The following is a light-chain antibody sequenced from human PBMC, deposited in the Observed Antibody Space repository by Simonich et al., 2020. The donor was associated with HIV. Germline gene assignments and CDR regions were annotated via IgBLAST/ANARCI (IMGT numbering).Light chain of an antibody. CDR1: QSISNY. CDR2: AAS. J-gene: IGKJ2*01. Sequence: DIQMTQSTSSLSASVGDRVTITCRTSQSISNYLNWYQQKPGKAPTHLIYAASNLQSGVPSRFSGSGSGTDFTLTISSLQPEDFATYYCQQSYSSLSYTFGLGTKLEIK. V-gene: IGKV1-39*01. CDR3: QQSYSSLSYT.